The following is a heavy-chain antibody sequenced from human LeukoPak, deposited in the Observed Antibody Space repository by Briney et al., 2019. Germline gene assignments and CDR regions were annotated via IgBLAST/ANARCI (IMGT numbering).Heavy chain of an antibody. V-gene: IGHV4-30-2*01. J-gene: IGHJ4*02. CDR2: IYHSGST. Sequence: SETLSLTCTVSGGSISSGGYYWSWIRQPPGKGLEWIGYIYHSGSTYYNPSLKSRVTISVDRSKNQFSLKLSSVTAADTAVYYCARDSEDRYFDYWGQGTLVTVSS. CDR1: GGSISSGGYY. D-gene: IGHD2-15*01. CDR3: ARDSEDRYFDY.